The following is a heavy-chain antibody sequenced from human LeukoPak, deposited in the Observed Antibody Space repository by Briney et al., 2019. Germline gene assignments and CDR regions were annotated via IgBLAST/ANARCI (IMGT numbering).Heavy chain of an antibody. CDR3: ARPRDDSTGYYLGY. CDR1: GGSIRGSSYY. CDR2: IYYTGTT. J-gene: IGHJ4*02. V-gene: IGHV4-39*02. D-gene: IGHD3-22*01. Sequence: SETLSLTCTVSGGSIRGSSYYWGWIRRPPGKGLEWIGNIYYTGTTYYNPSLKSRVTISVDTSKNHFSLRLRSVTAADTAVYFCARPRDDSTGYYLGYWGQGTLVTVSS.